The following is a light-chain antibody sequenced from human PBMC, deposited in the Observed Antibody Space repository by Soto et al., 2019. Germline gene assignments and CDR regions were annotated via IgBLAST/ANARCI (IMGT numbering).Light chain of an antibody. J-gene: IGLJ3*02. CDR3: QSYDSSPWV. CDR2: EDN. V-gene: IGLV6-57*03. Sequence: NFMLTQPHSVSESPGETVTISCTRSSGSIASNYVQWYQQRPGSAPTTVIYEDNQRPSGVPDRFSGSIDSSSNSASLTISGLKTEDEADYYCQSYDSSPWVFGGGTKVTVL. CDR1: SGSIASNY.